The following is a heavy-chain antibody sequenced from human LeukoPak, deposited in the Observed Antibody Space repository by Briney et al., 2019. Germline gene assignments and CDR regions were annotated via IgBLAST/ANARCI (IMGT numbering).Heavy chain of an antibody. Sequence: PGGSLRLSCAASGFTFSAYEMNWVRQAPGKGLEWVSSISTSSSYIYYADSVKGRFTISRDNARNSLYLQMNSLRAEDTAVYYCARDSEGVTGTTSWFDPWGQGTLVTVSS. V-gene: IGHV3-21*01. CDR2: ISTSSSYI. J-gene: IGHJ5*02. D-gene: IGHD1-7*01. CDR3: ARDSEGVTGTTSWFDP. CDR1: GFTFSAYE.